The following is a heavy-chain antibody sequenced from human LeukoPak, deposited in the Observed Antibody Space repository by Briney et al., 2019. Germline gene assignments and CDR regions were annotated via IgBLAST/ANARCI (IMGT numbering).Heavy chain of an antibody. CDR1: GFTFSSYA. Sequence: GGSLRLSCAASGFTFSSYAMGWVRQAPGKGLEWVSTISTGSSTYYADSVKGRFTISRDSSKNTLSLQMNSLRAEDTAVYYCAARPPRSVAGPSDDWGQG. CDR2: ISTGSST. CDR3: AARPPRSVAGPSDD. V-gene: IGHV3-23*01. D-gene: IGHD6-13*01. J-gene: IGHJ4*01.